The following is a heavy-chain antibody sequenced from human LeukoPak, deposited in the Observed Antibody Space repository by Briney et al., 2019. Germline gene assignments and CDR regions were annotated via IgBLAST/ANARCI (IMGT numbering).Heavy chain of an antibody. CDR2: IYYSGST. CDR1: GGSISSYY. Sequence: PSETLSLTCTVSGGSISSYYWSWIRQPPGKGLEWIGYIYYSGSTNYNPSLKSRVTISVDTSKNQFSLKLSSVTAADTAVYYCARDVGAPETYYFDYWGQGTLVTVSS. J-gene: IGHJ4*02. V-gene: IGHV4-59*01. CDR3: ARDVGAPETYYFDY. D-gene: IGHD1-26*01.